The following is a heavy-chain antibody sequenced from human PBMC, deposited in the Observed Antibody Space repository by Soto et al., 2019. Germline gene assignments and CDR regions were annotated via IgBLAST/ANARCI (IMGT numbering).Heavy chain of an antibody. CDR3: ARGLQLWTLDY. V-gene: IGHV4-31*03. CDR2: IYYSGST. D-gene: IGHD5-18*01. CDR1: GGSISSGGYY. Sequence: PSETLSLTCTVSGGSISSGGYYWSWIRQHPGKGLEWIGYIYYSGSTHYNPSLKSRVTISLDASKNQFSLKLSSVTAADTAVYYCARGLQLWTLDYWGQGTLVTVSS. J-gene: IGHJ4*02.